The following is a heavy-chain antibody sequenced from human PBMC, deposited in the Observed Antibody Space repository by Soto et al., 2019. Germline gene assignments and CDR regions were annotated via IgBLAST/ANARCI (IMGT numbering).Heavy chain of an antibody. Sequence: SETLSLTCTVSGGSISSGGYYWSWIRQHPGKGLEWIGYIYYSGSTYYNPSLKSRVTISVDTSKNQFSLKLSSVTAADTAVYYCARGPPGAPARPFPFDYWGQGTLVTVSS. CDR3: ARGPPGAPARPFPFDY. CDR1: GGSISSGGYY. V-gene: IGHV4-31*03. CDR2: IYYSGST. D-gene: IGHD6-6*01. J-gene: IGHJ4*02.